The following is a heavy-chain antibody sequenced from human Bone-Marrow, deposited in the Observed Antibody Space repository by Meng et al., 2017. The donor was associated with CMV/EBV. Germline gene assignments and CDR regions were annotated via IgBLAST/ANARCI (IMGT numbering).Heavy chain of an antibody. D-gene: IGHD3-3*01. V-gene: IGHV1-46*01. Sequence: ASVKVSCKASKYTFTTYYIHWVRQAPGQGLEWMGVINPNGGTTSFPEKFLGRVTMTSDTSTGTVYMEMSSLRSEDAAVYYCASSAYDFWHGGYNGIVEHNGMDVWGRGNTVTVSS. CDR2: INPNGGTT. CDR1: KYTFTTYY. CDR3: ASSAYDFWHGGYNGIVEHNGMDV. J-gene: IGHJ6*02.